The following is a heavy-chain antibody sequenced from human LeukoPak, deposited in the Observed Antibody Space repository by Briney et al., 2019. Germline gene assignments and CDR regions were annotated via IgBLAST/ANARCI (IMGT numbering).Heavy chain of an antibody. CDR3: ARKGYGDYNRNFHY. CDR2: IYHSGST. D-gene: IGHD4-17*01. Sequence: PSETLSLTCAVSGGSISGSNWWSWVRQPPGKGLEWIGEIYHSGSTNYNPSLKSRVTISVDKSKNQFSLKLSSVTAADTAVYYCARKGYGDYNRNFHYWGQGTLVTVSS. J-gene: IGHJ4*02. V-gene: IGHV4-4*02. CDR1: GGSISGSNW.